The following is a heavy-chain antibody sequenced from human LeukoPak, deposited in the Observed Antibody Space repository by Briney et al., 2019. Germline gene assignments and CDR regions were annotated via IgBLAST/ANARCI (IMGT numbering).Heavy chain of an antibody. D-gene: IGHD6-13*01. CDR2: ISYDGNNK. Sequence: GGSLRLSCAASGFTFSTSIMHWVRQAPGKGLEWVAVISYDGNNKYYADSVKGRFTISRDNSKSTLCVQMNSLRAEDTAVYYCAKEVIAAGGNFEYWGQGTLVTVSS. J-gene: IGHJ4*02. V-gene: IGHV3-30*18. CDR1: GFTFSTSI. CDR3: AKEVIAAGGNFEY.